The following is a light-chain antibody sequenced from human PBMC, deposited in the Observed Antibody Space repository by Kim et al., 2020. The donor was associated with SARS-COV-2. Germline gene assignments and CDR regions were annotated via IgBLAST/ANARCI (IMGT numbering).Light chain of an antibody. J-gene: IGLJ1*01. Sequence: PGQSVTLSCTGTISDVGGYHYVSGYQHNQPKAPKLMIYDVRERPSGVPDRFSGSKSGNTASLTISGLQAEDEADYYCCSYAGTSYVFGTGTKVTVL. CDR2: DVR. V-gene: IGLV2-11*01. CDR3: CSYAGTSYV. CDR1: ISDVGGYHY.